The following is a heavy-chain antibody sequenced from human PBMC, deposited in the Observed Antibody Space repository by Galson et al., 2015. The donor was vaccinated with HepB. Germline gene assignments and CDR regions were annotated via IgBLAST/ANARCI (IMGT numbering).Heavy chain of an antibody. D-gene: IGHD3-3*01. J-gene: IGHJ4*02. CDR2: ISYDGSNK. CDR1: GFTFSSYG. CDR3: AKGQTIFGVAWALHPPFGY. Sequence: SLRLSCAASGFTFSSYGMHWVRQAPGKGLEWVAVISYDGSNKYYADSVKGRFTISRDNSKNTLYLQMNSLRAEDTAVYYCAKGQTIFGVAWALHPPFGYWGQGTLVTVSS. V-gene: IGHV3-30*18.